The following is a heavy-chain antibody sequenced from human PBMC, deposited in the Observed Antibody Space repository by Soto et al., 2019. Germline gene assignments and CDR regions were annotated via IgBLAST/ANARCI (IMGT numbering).Heavy chain of an antibody. CDR3: AREPTVTHNWFDP. J-gene: IGHJ5*02. CDR2: MNPNSGNT. D-gene: IGHD4-17*01. CDR1: GYTFTSYD. Sequence: VSVKVSCKASGYTFTSYDINWVRQATGQGLEWMGWMNPNSGNTGYAQKFQGRVTMTRNTSISTAYMELSSLRSEDTAVYYCAREPTVTHNWFDPWGQGTLVTVSS. V-gene: IGHV1-8*01.